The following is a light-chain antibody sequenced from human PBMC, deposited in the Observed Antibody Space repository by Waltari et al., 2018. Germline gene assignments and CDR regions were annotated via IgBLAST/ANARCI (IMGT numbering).Light chain of an antibody. Sequence: DIQMTQSPSTLSASVGDRVTITCRASQSISSWLAWYQQKPGKAPKLLIYDASSLESGVPSRFSGSGSGTEFTLTISSLQPDDFATYYCQQYRGLWTFGQGTRVEVK. CDR3: QQYRGLWT. CDR1: QSISSW. J-gene: IGKJ1*01. V-gene: IGKV1-5*01. CDR2: DAS.